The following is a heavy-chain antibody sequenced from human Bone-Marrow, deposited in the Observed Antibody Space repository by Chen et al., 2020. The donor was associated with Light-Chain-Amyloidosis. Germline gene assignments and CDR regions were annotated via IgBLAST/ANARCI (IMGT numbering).Heavy chain of an antibody. CDR3: ARRRDCYNFDY. CDR2: IYPDDSDA. Sequence: EVQLEQSGPEVKKPGESLTISCKGYGYAFPNYWIGWVRQMPGKGLEWMGVIYPDDSDARYIPSFEGQVTISADKSITTAYLQWRSLKASDTAMYYCARRRDCYNFDYWGQGTLVTVSS. V-gene: IGHV5-51*01. J-gene: IGHJ4*02. CDR1: GYAFPNYW. D-gene: IGHD2-21*01.